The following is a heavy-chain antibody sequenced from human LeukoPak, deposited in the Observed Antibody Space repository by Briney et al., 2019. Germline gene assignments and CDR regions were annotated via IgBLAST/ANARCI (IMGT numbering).Heavy chain of an antibody. Sequence: ASVKVSCKASGYTFIDYYIIWMRQAPGRGLEYMGWINPKSGATRSGQKFQGRITMTRDTSVKTAYMDLGTLTSGDAAIYFCARGSAVSCTNSTCHAPLDYWGQGTLVTVSS. CDR1: GYTFIDYY. J-gene: IGHJ4*02. CDR2: INPKSGAT. CDR3: ARGSAVSCTNSTCHAPLDY. V-gene: IGHV1-2*02. D-gene: IGHD2-8*01.